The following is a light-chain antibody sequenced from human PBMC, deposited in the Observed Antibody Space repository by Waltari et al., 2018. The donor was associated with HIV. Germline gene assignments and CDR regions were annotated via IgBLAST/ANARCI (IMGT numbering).Light chain of an antibody. J-gene: IGLJ1*01. Sequence: QSALTQPASVSGSPGQSITISCTGTSSAVVGTKYVSWHQQYPGEAPKLIIHDVSDRPSGISNRFSGSKSGNMASLTISGLQTEDEADYYCSSYTSSSTYVFGTGTRVTVL. CDR2: DVS. V-gene: IGLV2-14*03. CDR1: SSAVVGTKY. CDR3: SSYTSSSTYV.